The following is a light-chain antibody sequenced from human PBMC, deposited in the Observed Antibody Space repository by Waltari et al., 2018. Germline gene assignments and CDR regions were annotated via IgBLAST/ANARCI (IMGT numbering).Light chain of an antibody. CDR1: QTVSKF. J-gene: IGKJ1*01. Sequence: DIQMTQSPSSLSASVVDRVSITCRSSQTVSKFLNWYQQKPGEAPKLLIYAASTLQSGVPSRFRGGGSGTDFTLIISSLQPDDFATYFCQQTYTTPWTFGQGTRVDI. CDR3: QQTYTTPWT. V-gene: IGKV1-39*01. CDR2: AAS.